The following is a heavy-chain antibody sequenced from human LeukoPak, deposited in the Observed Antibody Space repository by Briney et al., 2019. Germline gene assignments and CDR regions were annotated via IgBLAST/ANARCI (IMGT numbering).Heavy chain of an antibody. D-gene: IGHD3-10*01. CDR3: ARDRGVPARPNYYMDV. J-gene: IGHJ6*03. CDR2: TSSTSTYI. Sequence: GSLRLSCTASGFTFSSYSMNWVRQAVGKGLEWVASTSSTSTYIYYADSVKGRFTISRDNAKNSLYLQMNSLRAEDTAVYYCARDRGVPARPNYYMDVWGKGTTVTVSS. CDR1: GFTFSSYS. V-gene: IGHV3-21*01.